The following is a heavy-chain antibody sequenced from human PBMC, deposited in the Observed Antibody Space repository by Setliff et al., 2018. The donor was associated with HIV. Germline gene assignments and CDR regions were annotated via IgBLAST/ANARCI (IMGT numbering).Heavy chain of an antibody. D-gene: IGHD2-21*02. CDR2: IYYSGTT. Sequence: SETLSLTCTVSGGSISSSSYYWGWIRQSPGKGLEWIGSIYYSGTTYYTPSLKSRLTISVDTSRNQFSLKLTSVTAADTAVYYCGRLSETAMASFDSWGQGILVTVSS. V-gene: IGHV4-39*07. J-gene: IGHJ4*02. CDR1: GGSISSSSYY. CDR3: GRLSETAMASFDS.